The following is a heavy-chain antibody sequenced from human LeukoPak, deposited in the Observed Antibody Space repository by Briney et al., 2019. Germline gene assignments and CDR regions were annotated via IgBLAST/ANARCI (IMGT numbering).Heavy chain of an antibody. CDR1: GYTFSDYY. D-gene: IGHD2-2*01. Sequence: ASVKVSCKASGYTFSDYYMHRVRQAPGQGLEWMGIINPRGDSTSYSQKFQGRVTMTRDSSTSTLYLELSSLRSEDTAIYYCAREYSASCLDYWGQGALVIVSS. CDR2: INPRGDST. CDR3: AREYSASCLDY. V-gene: IGHV1-46*01. J-gene: IGHJ4*02.